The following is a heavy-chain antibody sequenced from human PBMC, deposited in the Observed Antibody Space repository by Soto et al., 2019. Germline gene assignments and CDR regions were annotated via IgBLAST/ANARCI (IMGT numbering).Heavy chain of an antibody. CDR1: GFTLSRHW. CDR3: ARDGLPFALDI. D-gene: IGHD3-16*01. V-gene: IGHV3-7*03. J-gene: IGHJ3*02. CDR2: IKEDGSEI. Sequence: GGSLRLSCGASGFTLSRHWMIWVRQAPGKGLEWVAKIKEDGSEINYVDSVKGRFTISRDNAKNSLYLQMNSLRAEDTAVYYCARDGLPFALDIWGHGTMVTVSS.